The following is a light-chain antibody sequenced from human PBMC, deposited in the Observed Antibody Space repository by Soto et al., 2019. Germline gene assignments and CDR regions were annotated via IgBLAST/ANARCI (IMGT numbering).Light chain of an antibody. Sequence: DVQMTQSPSSLSASVGDRVTITCRASQSISSYLNWYQKEAGKAPKLLIYATSSLQSGVSSRFSGSGFGTDLTLTIISLQPEDFATYFGQQALTTPGTFGQGTKVEIK. CDR2: ATS. CDR1: QSISSY. CDR3: QQALTTPGT. J-gene: IGKJ1*01. V-gene: IGKV1-39*01.